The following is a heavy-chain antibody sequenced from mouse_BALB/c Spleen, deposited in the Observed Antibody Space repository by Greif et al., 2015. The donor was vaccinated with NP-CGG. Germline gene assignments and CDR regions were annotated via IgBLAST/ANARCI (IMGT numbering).Heavy chain of an antibody. CDR1: GFTFSSFG. J-gene: IGHJ4*01. Sequence: EVNVVESGGGLVQPGGSRKLSCAASGFTFSSFGMHWVRQAPEKGLEWVAYISSGSSTIYYADTVKGRFTISRDNPKNPLFLQMTSLRSEDTAMYYCASTATGGMDYWGQGTSVTVSS. CDR3: ASTATGGMDY. CDR2: ISSGSSTI. D-gene: IGHD1-2*01. V-gene: IGHV5-17*02.